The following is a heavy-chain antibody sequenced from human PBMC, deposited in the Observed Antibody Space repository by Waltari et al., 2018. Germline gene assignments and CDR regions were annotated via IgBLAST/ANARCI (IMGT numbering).Heavy chain of an antibody. D-gene: IGHD2-2*01. Sequence: EVQLVESGGDLVQPGGSLRLSCAISGISFEEYGMHWVRKAPGKGLEWVLGISFSSGTVGYANSVKGRFTISRDNAKNSLYLQMDSLRPEDTAFYYCAKGALGLFQLLSPLHYWGQGTLVTVSS. CDR2: ISFSSGTV. V-gene: IGHV3-9*01. CDR3: AKGALGLFQLLSPLHY. J-gene: IGHJ4*02. CDR1: GISFEEYG.